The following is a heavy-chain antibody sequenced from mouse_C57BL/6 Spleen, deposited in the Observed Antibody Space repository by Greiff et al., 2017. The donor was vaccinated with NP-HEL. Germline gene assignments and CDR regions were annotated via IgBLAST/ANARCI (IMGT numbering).Heavy chain of an antibody. CDR1: GYTFTDYE. D-gene: IGHD1-1*01. CDR2: IDPETGGT. J-gene: IGHJ3*01. CDR3: TRDYGSSPLAY. Sequence: QVQLQQSGAELVRPGASVTLSCKASGYTFTDYEMHWVKQTPVHGLEWIGAIDPETGGTAYNQKFKGKAILTADKSSSTAYIELRSLTSEDSAVYYCTRDYGSSPLAYWGQGTLVTVSA. V-gene: IGHV1-15*01.